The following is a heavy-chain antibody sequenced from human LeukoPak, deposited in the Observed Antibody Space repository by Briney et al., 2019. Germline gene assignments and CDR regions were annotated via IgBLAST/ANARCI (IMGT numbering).Heavy chain of an antibody. J-gene: IGHJ4*02. D-gene: IGHD6-6*01. V-gene: IGHV1-69*13. CDR1: GGTFSSYG. Sequence: SVKVSCKASGGTFSSYGISWVRQAPGQGLEWMGGIITILGTTNYAQRFQGRVTITADESTSTAYMELSRLTSDDTAVYYCARDRGFSSSFDSWGQGTLVTVSS. CDR3: ARDRGFSSSFDS. CDR2: IITILGTT.